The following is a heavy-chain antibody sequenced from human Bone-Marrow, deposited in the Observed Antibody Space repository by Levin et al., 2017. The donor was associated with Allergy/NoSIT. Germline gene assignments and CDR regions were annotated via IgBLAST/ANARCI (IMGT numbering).Heavy chain of an antibody. V-gene: IGHV3-15*01. Sequence: GESLKISCAASGFTFSNAWMSWVRQAPGKGLEWVGRIKSKNDGGTTDYAAPVKGRFTISRDDSKNTLYLQMNSLKTEDTAVYYCTTVGRRREGLAYCGGDSTIRHDNWFDPWGQGTLVTVSS. J-gene: IGHJ5*02. CDR3: TTVGRRREGLAYCGGDSTIRHDNWFDP. CDR2: IKSKNDGGTT. CDR1: GFTFSNAW. D-gene: IGHD2-21*02.